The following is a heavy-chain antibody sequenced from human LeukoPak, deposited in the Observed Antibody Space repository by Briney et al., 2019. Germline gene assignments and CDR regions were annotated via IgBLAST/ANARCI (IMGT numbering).Heavy chain of an antibody. V-gene: IGHV1-24*01. CDR2: FDPEDGET. D-gene: IGHD3-22*01. CDR3: ATVNPYDSSGYLPES. J-gene: IGHJ4*02. CDR1: GYTLTELS. Sequence: GASVKVSCKVSGYTLTELSMHWVRQAPGKGLEWMGGFDPEDGETIYAQKFQGRVTMTGDTSTDTAYMELSSLRSEDTAVYYCATVNPYDSSGYLPESWGQGTLVTVSS.